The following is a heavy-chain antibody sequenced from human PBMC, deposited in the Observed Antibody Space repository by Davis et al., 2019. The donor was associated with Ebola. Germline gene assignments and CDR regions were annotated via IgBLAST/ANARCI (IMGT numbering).Heavy chain of an antibody. CDR2: INHSGST. V-gene: IGHV4-34*01. CDR1: GGSFSGYY. J-gene: IGHJ6*03. CDR3: ARGTDHYYMDV. Sequence: PSETLSLTCAVYGGSFSGYYWSWIRQPPGKGLEWIGEINHSGSTNYNPSLKSRVTISVDTSKNQFSLKLSSVTAADTAVYYCARGTDHYYMDVWGKGTTVTVSS.